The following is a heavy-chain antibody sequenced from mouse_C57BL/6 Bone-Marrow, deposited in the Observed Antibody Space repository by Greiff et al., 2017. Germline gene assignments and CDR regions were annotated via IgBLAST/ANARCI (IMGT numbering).Heavy chain of an antibody. CDR2: IYPRSGNT. CDR3: AKGDYGYDFFDY. CDR1: GYTFTSYG. Sequence: VKLHESGAELARPGASVKLSCKASGYTFTSYGISWVKQRTGQGLEWIGEIYPRSGNTYYNEKFKGKATLTADKSSSTAYMELRSLTSEDSAVYFCAKGDYGYDFFDYWGQGTTLTVSS. V-gene: IGHV1-81*01. J-gene: IGHJ2*01. D-gene: IGHD2-2*01.